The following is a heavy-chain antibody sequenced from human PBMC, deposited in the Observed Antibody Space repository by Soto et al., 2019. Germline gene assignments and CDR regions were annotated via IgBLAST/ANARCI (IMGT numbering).Heavy chain of an antibody. CDR1: GFTFSSYG. Sequence: GGSLRLSCAASGFTFSSYGMHWVRQAPGKGLEWVAVISYDGSNKYYADSVKGRFTISRDNSKNTLYLQMNSLRAEDTAVYYCAKGEPVSDPWGQGTLVTVSS. CDR3: AKGEPVSDP. V-gene: IGHV3-30*18. CDR2: ISYDGSNK. D-gene: IGHD6-19*01. J-gene: IGHJ5*02.